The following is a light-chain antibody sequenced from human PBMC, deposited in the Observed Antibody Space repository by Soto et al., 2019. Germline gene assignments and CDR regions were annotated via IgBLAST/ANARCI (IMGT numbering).Light chain of an antibody. V-gene: IGKV1-27*01. Sequence: DIQMTQSPSSLSASVGDIVIITYRASQGISNYLACYQQKPGKVPKLLIYAASTLQSGVPSRFSGSGSGTDFTLTISSLQPEDVATYYCQKYNSAPLTFGGGTKVDI. CDR2: AAS. CDR3: QKYNSAPLT. J-gene: IGKJ4*01. CDR1: QGISNY.